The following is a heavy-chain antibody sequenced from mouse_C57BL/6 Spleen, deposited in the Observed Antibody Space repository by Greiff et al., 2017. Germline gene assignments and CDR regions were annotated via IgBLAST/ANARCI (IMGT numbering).Heavy chain of an antibody. Sequence: EVHLVESGGGLVKPGGSLKLSCAASGFTFSSYTMSWVRQTPEKRLEWVATISGGGGNTYYPDSVKGRFTISRDNAKNTLYLQMSSLRSEDTALYYCARHGYDYENCYAMDYWGQGTSVTVSS. CDR1: GFTFSSYT. CDR2: ISGGGGNT. D-gene: IGHD2-4*01. J-gene: IGHJ4*01. V-gene: IGHV5-9*01. CDR3: ARHGYDYENCYAMDY.